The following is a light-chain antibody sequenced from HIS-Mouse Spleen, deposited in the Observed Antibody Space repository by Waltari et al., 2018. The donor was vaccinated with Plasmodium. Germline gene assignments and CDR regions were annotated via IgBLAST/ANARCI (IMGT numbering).Light chain of an antibody. V-gene: IGKV3-15*01. J-gene: IGKJ3*01. CDR2: GAS. CDR3: QQYNNWSLT. CDR1: QSVSSN. Sequence: IVMTQSRAPLSLSAGRTAPLSWRARQSVSSNLAWYQQKPGQAPRLLIYGASTRATGIPGRFSGSGSGTEFTLTISRLESEDFAVYYCQQYNNWSLTFGPGTKVDIK.